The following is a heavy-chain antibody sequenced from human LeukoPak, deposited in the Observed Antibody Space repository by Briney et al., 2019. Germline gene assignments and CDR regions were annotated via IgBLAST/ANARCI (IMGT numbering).Heavy chain of an antibody. V-gene: IGHV4-34*01. CDR1: DYSITNSW. J-gene: IGHJ4*02. D-gene: IGHD2-21*01. Sequence: SETLSLTCAVSDYSITNSWWSWIRQPPGKGLEWIGEINHSGTTNYNPSLKSRVTMSVDTSKDQFSLKLMSVTAADTGVYYCARRRKVVRAGFDYWGQGTRVIVSS. CDR3: ARRRKVVRAGFDY. CDR2: INHSGTT.